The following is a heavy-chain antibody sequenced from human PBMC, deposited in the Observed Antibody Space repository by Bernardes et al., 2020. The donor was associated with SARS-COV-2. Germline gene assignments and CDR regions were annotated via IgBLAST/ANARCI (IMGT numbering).Heavy chain of an antibody. D-gene: IGHD3-10*01. CDR3: ARDLGFGDYGMDV. Sequence: GSLRLSCSASGFTFISSTMNWVRQAPGKGLEWVSSISSGSSYIYYADSLQGRFTISRDNAENSLYLQMNSLRAEDTAVYYCARDLGFGDYGMDVWGQGTTVTVSS. CDR2: ISSGSSYI. CDR1: GFTFISST. V-gene: IGHV3-21*01. J-gene: IGHJ6*02.